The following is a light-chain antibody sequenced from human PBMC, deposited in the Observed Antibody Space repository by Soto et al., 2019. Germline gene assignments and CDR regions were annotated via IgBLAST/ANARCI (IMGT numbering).Light chain of an antibody. CDR3: QPYNSYSRT. Sequence: AIQMTQSPSSLSASVGDRVTITCRASQAIRNDLGWYQQKPGKAPNLLIFGASNLQAGVPVRFSASGSGTNFTLTISSLQPDDSATYYCQPYNSYSRTFGQGTKVDIK. V-gene: IGKV1-6*01. J-gene: IGKJ1*01. CDR1: QAIRND. CDR2: GAS.